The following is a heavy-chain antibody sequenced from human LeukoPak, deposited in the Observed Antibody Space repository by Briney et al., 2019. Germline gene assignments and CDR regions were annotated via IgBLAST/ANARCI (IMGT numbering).Heavy chain of an antibody. J-gene: IGHJ4*02. CDR1: GFTFSSYD. V-gene: IGHV3-48*03. CDR2: ISTRGSPR. CDR3: ARDSTRSYFRLGY. D-gene: IGHD1-26*01. Sequence: PGGSLRLSCAVSGFTFSSYDMNWVRQSPGKGREWVSYISTRGSPRSYADSVKGRFTISRDNAKNSLYLQMHSLRADDTAVYYCARDSTRSYFRLGYWGQGTLVTVSS.